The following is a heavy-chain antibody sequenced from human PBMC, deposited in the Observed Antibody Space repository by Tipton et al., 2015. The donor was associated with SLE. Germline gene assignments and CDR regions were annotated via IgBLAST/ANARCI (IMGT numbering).Heavy chain of an antibody. CDR3: ARHGYYYDPI. V-gene: IGHV4-39*01. Sequence: TLSLTCTVSGGSISSSSYYWGWIRQPPGKGLEWIGRIYYSGGTYYNPSLKSRVTISVDTSKNQFSLKLSSVTAADTAVYYCARHGYYYDPIWGQGSLVTVSS. D-gene: IGHD3-22*01. CDR1: GGSISSSSYY. J-gene: IGHJ4*02. CDR2: IYYSGGT.